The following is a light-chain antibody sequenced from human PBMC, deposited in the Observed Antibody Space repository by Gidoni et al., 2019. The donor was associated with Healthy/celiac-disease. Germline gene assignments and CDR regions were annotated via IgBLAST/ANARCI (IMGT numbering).Light chain of an antibody. CDR3: QQYNNWPPVYT. Sequence: EIVMTQSPATLSVSPGETATLSCRAGQSVSSNLAWYQQKPGQAPRLLIYGASTRATGIPARFSGSGSGTEFTLTISSLQSEDFAVYYCQQYNNWPPVYTFGQGTKLEIK. J-gene: IGKJ2*01. CDR1: QSVSSN. CDR2: GAS. V-gene: IGKV3-15*01.